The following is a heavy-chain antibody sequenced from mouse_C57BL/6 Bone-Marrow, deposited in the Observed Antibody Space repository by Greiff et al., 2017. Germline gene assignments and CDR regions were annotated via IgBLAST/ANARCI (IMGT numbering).Heavy chain of an antibody. J-gene: IGHJ4*01. CDR3: ARSTMVTGGFYYAMDY. CDR1: GYTFPDYN. D-gene: IGHD2-2*01. Sequence: VQLQQSGPELVKPGASVKIPCKASGYTFPDYNMDWVKQSHGKSLEWIGDINPNNGGTIYNQKFKGKATLTVDKSSSTAYMELRSLTSEDTAVYYCARSTMVTGGFYYAMDYWGQGTSVTVSS. CDR2: INPNNGGT. V-gene: IGHV1-18*01.